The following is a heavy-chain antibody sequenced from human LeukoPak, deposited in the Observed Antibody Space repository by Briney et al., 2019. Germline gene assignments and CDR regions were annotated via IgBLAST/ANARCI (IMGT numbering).Heavy chain of an antibody. Sequence: ASVKVSCKASGYTFTSYYMHWVRQAPGQGLEWMGIINPSGGSTSYAQKFQGRVTMTRNTSISTAYMELSSLRSEDTAVYYCASAAMVHPYFDYWGQGTLVTVSS. CDR2: INPSGGST. D-gene: IGHD5-18*01. CDR1: GYTFTSYY. V-gene: IGHV1-46*01. CDR3: ASAAMVHPYFDY. J-gene: IGHJ4*02.